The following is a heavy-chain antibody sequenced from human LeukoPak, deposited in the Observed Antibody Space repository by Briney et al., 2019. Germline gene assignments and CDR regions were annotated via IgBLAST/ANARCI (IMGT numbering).Heavy chain of an antibody. V-gene: IGHV4-39*07. CDR2: IFYSGST. J-gene: IGHJ4*02. Sequence: PSETLSLTCTVSRGSISSDSYYWGWIRQPPGRGLEWIGNIFYSGSTYYNPPLKSRVTLFVDTSKNQFSLRLSSVTAADTAVYYCARVGGADNDIDYWGQGTLVTVSS. CDR3: ARVGGADNDIDY. D-gene: IGHD2-21*01. CDR1: RGSISSDSYY.